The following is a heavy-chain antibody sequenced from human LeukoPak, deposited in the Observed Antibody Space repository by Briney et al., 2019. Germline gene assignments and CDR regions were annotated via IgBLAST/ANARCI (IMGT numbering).Heavy chain of an antibody. V-gene: IGHV1-18*04. CDR3: AGDLRRGSSSWYVSGGDY. CDR2: ITAYNDNT. CDR1: GYTFTGYY. Sequence: GASVKVSCKASGYTFTGYYMHWVRQAPGQGLEWMGWITAYNDNTYYAQKLQGRVTMTTDTSTSTAYMELRSLRSDDTAVYYCAGDLRRGSSSWYVSGGDYWGQGTLVTVSS. D-gene: IGHD6-13*01. J-gene: IGHJ4*02.